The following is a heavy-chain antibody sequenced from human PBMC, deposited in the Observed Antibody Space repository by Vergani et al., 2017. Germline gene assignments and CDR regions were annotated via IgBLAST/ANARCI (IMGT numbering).Heavy chain of an antibody. CDR3: AKDLYSSSWYSRPKDAFDI. J-gene: IGHJ3*02. V-gene: IGHV3-23*01. D-gene: IGHD6-13*01. CDR1: GFTFSSYA. Sequence: EVQLLESGGGLVQPGGSLRLSCAASGFTFSSYAMSWVRQAPGKGLEWVSAISGSGGSTYYADSVKGRFTISRDNSKNTLYLQMNSLRAEDTAVYYCAKDLYSSSWYSRPKDAFDIWGQGTMVTVSS. CDR2: ISGSGGST.